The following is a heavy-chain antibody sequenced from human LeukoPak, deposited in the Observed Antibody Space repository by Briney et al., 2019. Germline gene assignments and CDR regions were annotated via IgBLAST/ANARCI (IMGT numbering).Heavy chain of an antibody. CDR3: ARDPVSGIGEAY. Sequence: SETLSLTCTVSGVSITSGNYYWTWIRQPAGKGLEWVGRIHTSGSTNYNPSLKSRVTISMDTSKNQFSLKLSSVTAADTAVYYCARDPVSGIGEAYWGQGTLVTVSS. D-gene: IGHD3-10*01. CDR2: IHTSGST. V-gene: IGHV4-61*02. J-gene: IGHJ1*01. CDR1: GVSITSGNYY.